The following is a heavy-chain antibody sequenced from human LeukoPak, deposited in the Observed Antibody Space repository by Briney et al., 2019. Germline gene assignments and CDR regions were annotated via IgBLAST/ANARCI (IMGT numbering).Heavy chain of an antibody. CDR1: GGSISSYY. J-gene: IGHJ6*03. D-gene: IGHD3-22*01. CDR2: IYTSGST. CDR3: ARDQYYDSSGYESRYYMDV. Sequence: PSETLSLTCTVSGGSISSYYWSWIRQPAGKGLEWIGRIYTSGSTNYNPSLKSRVTMSVDTSKNQFSLKLSSVTAADTAVYYCARDQYYDSSGYESRYYMDVWGKGTTVTVSS. V-gene: IGHV4-4*07.